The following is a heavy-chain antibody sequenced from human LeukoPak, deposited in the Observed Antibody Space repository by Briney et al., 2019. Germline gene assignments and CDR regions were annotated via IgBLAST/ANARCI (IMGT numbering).Heavy chain of an antibody. V-gene: IGHV4-4*09. Sequence: PSETLSLTCTVSGGSISSYYWSWIRQPPGKGLEWIGYIYTSGSTNYNPSLKSRVTISVDTSKNQFFLKLSSVTAADTAVYYCASTAMEGLFDYWGQGTLVTVSS. CDR1: GGSISSYY. CDR2: IYTSGST. CDR3: ASTAMEGLFDY. J-gene: IGHJ4*02. D-gene: IGHD5-18*01.